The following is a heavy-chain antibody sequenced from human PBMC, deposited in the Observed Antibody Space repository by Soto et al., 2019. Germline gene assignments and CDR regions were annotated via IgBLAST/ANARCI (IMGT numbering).Heavy chain of an antibody. D-gene: IGHD3-22*01. CDR2: IWYDGSNK. V-gene: IGHV3-33*01. CDR3: ARDRGIVVAPLGYYGMDV. J-gene: IGHJ6*02. CDR1: GFTFSSSG. Sequence: GGSLRLSCAASGFTFSSSGMHWVRQAPGKGLEGVAVIWYDGSNKYYADSVKGRFTISRDNSKNTLYLQMNSLRAEDTAVYYCARDRGIVVAPLGYYGMDVWGQGTTVTVSS.